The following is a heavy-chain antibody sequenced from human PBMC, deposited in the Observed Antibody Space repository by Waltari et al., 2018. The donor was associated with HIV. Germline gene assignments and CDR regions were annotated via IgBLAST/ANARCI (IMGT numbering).Heavy chain of an antibody. CDR3: VKSVDYFRFDV. CDR2: VAGTPGHA. CDR1: AVTFTTPG. D-gene: IGHD4-17*01. Sequence: EVELVGSGGGLVHPGGSLRLSCVGSAVTFTTPGLNWVRQAPGKGLECVSFVAGTPGHAYYADSVKGRFTISRDNAQNSAFLQMNSLRVEDTAIYYCVKSVDYFRFDVWDQGTLVTVSS. J-gene: IGHJ4*02. V-gene: IGHV3-48*04.